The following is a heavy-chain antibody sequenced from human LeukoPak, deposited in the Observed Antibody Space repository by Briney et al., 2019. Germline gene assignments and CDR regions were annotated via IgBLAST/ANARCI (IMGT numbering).Heavy chain of an antibody. CDR1: GFTFSSYG. D-gene: IGHD3-22*01. CDR2: ISRRSDDI. CDR3: ARYYDTSGYPYYLDY. Sequence: PGGSLRLSCLGSGFTFSSYGMNWVRQAPGKGLEWVSFISRRSDDINYTDFVKGRFTISRDNAKNSLYLEMTSLRAEDTAVYYCARYYDTSGYPYYLDYWGQGALVSVST. J-gene: IGHJ4*02. V-gene: IGHV3-21*05.